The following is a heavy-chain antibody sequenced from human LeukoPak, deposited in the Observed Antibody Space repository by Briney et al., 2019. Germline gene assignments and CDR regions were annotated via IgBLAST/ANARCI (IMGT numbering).Heavy chain of an antibody. J-gene: IGHJ4*02. CDR1: GFTFSSYA. Sequence: GGSLRLSCAASGFTFSSYAMHWVRQAPGKGLEWVAVISYDGRNNYYANSVKGRFTISRDNSKNTLSLQMNSLRAEDTAVYYRARSPRIYDSRGYLDYWGQGTLVTVSS. CDR2: ISYDGRNN. V-gene: IGHV3-30-3*01. D-gene: IGHD3-22*01. CDR3: ARSPRIYDSRGYLDY.